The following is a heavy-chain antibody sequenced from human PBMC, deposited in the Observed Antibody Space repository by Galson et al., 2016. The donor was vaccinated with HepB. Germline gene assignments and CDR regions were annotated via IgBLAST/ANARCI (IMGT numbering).Heavy chain of an antibody. CDR1: GFTVSSNY. Sequence: SLRLSCAASGFTVSSNYMSWVRQAPGKGLEWVSVIYSGGSTHYADSVRGRFIISRDSSKSTLYLQMNSLRAEDTAVYYCARDLPPVTYGLLYWGRGILVTVSS. J-gene: IGHJ4*02. CDR3: ARDLPPVTYGLLY. CDR2: IYSGGST. V-gene: IGHV3-53*01. D-gene: IGHD4-17*01.